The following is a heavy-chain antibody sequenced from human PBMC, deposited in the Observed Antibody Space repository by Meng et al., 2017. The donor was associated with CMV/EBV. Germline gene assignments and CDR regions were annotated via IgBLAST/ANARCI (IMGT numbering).Heavy chain of an antibody. J-gene: IGHJ6*02. D-gene: IGHD2-2*01. V-gene: IGHV3-33*06. CDR2: VWYDGSNK. Sequence: GGSLRLSCAASGFTFSSYGMHWVRQAPGKGLEWVAVVWYDGSNKYYADSVKGRFTISRDNSKNTLYLQMNSLRAEDTGVYYCAKNLVVPVATPYYYGMDVWGQGTTVTVSS. CDR1: GFTFSSYG. CDR3: AKNLVVPVATPYYYGMDV.